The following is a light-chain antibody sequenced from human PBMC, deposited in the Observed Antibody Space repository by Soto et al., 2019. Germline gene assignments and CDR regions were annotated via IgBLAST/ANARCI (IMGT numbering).Light chain of an antibody. J-gene: IGLJ1*01. Sequence: LTQPASVSGTPGQSITISCPGTSSDVGGFNYVSWYQQHPGKAPKLLIFDVYSRPSGISNRFSGSKSGNTASLTISGLQAEEEADYYCSSHTTSSSYVFGAGTKLTVL. CDR2: DVY. V-gene: IGLV2-14*01. CDR1: SSDVGGFNY. CDR3: SSHTTSSSYV.